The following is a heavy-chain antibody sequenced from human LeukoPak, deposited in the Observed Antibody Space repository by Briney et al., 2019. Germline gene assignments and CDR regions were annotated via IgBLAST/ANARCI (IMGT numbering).Heavy chain of an antibody. CDR2: ISGSGGST. V-gene: IGHV3-23*01. CDR3: AGVVVVAATTDY. J-gene: IGHJ4*02. Sequence: GGSLRLSRAASGFTFTTYAMSWVRQAPGKGLQWVSAISGSGGSTYYADSVKGRFTISRDNSKNTLYLQMNSLRAEDTAVYYCAGVVVVAATTDYWGQGTLVTVSS. D-gene: IGHD2-15*01. CDR1: GFTFTTYA.